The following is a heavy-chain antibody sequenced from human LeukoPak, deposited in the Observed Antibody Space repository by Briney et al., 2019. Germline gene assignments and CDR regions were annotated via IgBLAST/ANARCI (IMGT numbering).Heavy chain of an antibody. CDR2: IYYSGST. CDR3: ARVGYSSSWFPDY. J-gene: IGHJ4*02. CDR1: GGSISSYY. V-gene: IGHV4-59*01. D-gene: IGHD6-13*01. Sequence: PSETLSLTCTVSGGSISSYYWSWIRQPPGKGLEWIGYIYYSGSTNYNPSLKSRVTISVDTSKNQFSPKLSSVTAADTAVYYCARVGYSSSWFPDYWGQGTLVTVSS.